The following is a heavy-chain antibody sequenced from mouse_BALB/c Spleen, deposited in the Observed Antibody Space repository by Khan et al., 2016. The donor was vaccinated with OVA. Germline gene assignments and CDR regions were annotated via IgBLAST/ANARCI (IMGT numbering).Heavy chain of an antibody. CDR2: ISSAGSYT. Sequence: EVELVESGGGLVKPGGSLKLSCAASGFTFSYYAVSWVRQTPEKRLEWVATISSAGSYTSYPDSVKGRFIISRDNAKNSLYLQMYSLRSEDTAMYYCARRGYDEAYFDYWGQSTTLTVSS. D-gene: IGHD2-14*01. V-gene: IGHV5-9-3*01. CDR1: GFTFSYYA. J-gene: IGHJ2*01. CDR3: ARRGYDEAYFDY.